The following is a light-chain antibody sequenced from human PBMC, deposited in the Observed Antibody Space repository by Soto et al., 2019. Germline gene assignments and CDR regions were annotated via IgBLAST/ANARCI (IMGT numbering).Light chain of an antibody. Sequence: DIQLTQSPSSLSASVGDRVTITCQASQDITNYLNWYQQKPGKAPKILIYDASVLEAGVPSRFSGGGSGTHFTLTITSLQAEDVATYYCQQCDNLPLTFGGGTNLEIK. CDR3: QQCDNLPLT. CDR2: DAS. J-gene: IGKJ4*01. V-gene: IGKV1-33*01. CDR1: QDITNY.